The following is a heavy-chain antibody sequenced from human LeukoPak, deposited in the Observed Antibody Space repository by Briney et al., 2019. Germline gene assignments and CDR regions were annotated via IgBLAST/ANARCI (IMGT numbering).Heavy chain of an antibody. CDR1: GFGISSCG. J-gene: IGHJ4*02. CDR2: ISTSGGP. V-gene: IGHV3-23*01. Sequence: GGSLRLSCAASGFGISSCGMSWVRQAPGQGLEWVSAISTSGGPVYAGSVKGRFTISRDNSKNTLYLQMNGLRVEDTAAYYCAKDPYSYATTPYFDYWGQGTLVTVSS. D-gene: IGHD5-18*01. CDR3: AKDPYSYATTPYFDY.